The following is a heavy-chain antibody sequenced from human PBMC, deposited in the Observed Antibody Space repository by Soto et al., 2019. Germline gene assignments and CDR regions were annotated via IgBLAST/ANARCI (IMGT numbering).Heavy chain of an antibody. Sequence: EVQLLDSGGGLVQPGGSLRLSCAASEFTFSSYAMSWVRQAPGKGLEWVSGIDKSAESAFYADSVKGRFTISRDNSKNTLYLQMNSLRVEDTAVYYCAKAGGVIDDTTVYRQFDYWGQGTLVTVSS. D-gene: IGHD2-8*02. CDR1: EFTFSSYA. CDR2: IDKSAESA. J-gene: IGHJ4*02. CDR3: AKAGGVIDDTTVYRQFDY. V-gene: IGHV3-23*01.